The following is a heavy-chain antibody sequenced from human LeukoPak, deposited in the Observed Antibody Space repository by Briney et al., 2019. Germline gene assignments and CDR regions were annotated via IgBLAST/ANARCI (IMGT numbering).Heavy chain of an antibody. CDR1: DGSISSYY. D-gene: IGHD3-16*01. CDR3: ARGWGFFDY. V-gene: IGHV4-59*01. J-gene: IGHJ4*02. Sequence: SETLSLTCTVSDGSISSYYWGWIRQPPGKGLEWSGDIYYSVSTNYNPSLKSRVNISVDTSKNQFSLKLSSVTAADTAVYYCARGWGFFDYWGQGTLVTVSS. CDR2: IYYSVST.